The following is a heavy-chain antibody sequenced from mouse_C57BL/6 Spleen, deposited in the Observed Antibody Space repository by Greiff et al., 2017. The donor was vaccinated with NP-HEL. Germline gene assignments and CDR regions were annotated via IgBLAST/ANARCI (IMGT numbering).Heavy chain of an antibody. CDR2: IYPNNGGT. D-gene: IGHD1-1*01. CDR3: AYYYDSTMAY. CDR1: GYTFTDSY. J-gene: IGHJ3*01. Sequence: VQLPPSGPELVKPGASVKISCKASGYTFTDSYMHWVKQSHGKSLEWIGYIYPNNGGTSYNQKFKGKATLTVNNSSSTAYMELRSLTSADSAVCYCAYYYDSTMAYWGQGTRVTVSA. V-gene: IGHV1-22*01.